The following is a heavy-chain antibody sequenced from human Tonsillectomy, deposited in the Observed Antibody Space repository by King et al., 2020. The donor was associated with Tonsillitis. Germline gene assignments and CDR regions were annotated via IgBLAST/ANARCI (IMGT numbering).Heavy chain of an antibody. Sequence: VQLVESGGGLVQPGRSLRLSCAASGFTFDDYAIHWVRQAPGKGLEWVSGISWNSGSIAYADSVRGRFTISRDNAKNSLYLQMNSLSAEDTALYYCAKALGRYCTGGSCYSSMDVWGQGTTVTVSS. CDR2: ISWNSGSI. D-gene: IGHD2-15*01. CDR1: GFTFDDYA. V-gene: IGHV3-9*01. J-gene: IGHJ6*02. CDR3: AKALGRYCTGGSCYSSMDV.